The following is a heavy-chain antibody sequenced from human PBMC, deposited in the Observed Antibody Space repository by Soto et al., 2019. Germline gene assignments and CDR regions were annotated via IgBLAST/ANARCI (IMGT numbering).Heavy chain of an antibody. CDR2: VIPMYDSV. CDR3: ASWRSYSGSYCFDY. D-gene: IGHD1-26*01. Sequence: QVQLVQSGAEVKKPGSSVKVSCEASRGTFNTYTINWVRQAPGRGLEWMGQVIPMYDSVNYAESFQGRVTITADKSTNIAYMELSSLRSEDTALYFCASWRSYSGSYCFDYWGQGTLVIVSS. V-gene: IGHV1-69*06. J-gene: IGHJ4*02. CDR1: RGTFNTYT.